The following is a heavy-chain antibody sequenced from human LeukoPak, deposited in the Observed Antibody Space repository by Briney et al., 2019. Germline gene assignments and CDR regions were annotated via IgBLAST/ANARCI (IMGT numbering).Heavy chain of an antibody. CDR1: GYTFTSYD. V-gene: IGHV1-46*01. D-gene: IGHD6-19*01. Sequence: ASVKVSCKASGYTFTSYDINWVRQATGQGLEWMGIINPSGGSTSYAQKFQGRVTMTRDTSTSTVYMELSSLRSEDTAVYYCARGGSGWLFDYWGQGTLVTVSS. J-gene: IGHJ4*02. CDR3: ARGGSGWLFDY. CDR2: INPSGGST.